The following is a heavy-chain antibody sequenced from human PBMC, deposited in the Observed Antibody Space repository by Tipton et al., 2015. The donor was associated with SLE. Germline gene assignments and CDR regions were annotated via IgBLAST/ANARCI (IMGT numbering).Heavy chain of an antibody. J-gene: IGHJ4*02. Sequence: TLSLTCTVSGGSISSYYWSWIRQPPGKGLEWIGYIYTSGSTNYNPSLQSRVTISVDTSKNQFSLKLSSVTAADTAVYYCARERGDYGDYFDYWGQGTLVTVSS. CDR1: GGSISSYY. D-gene: IGHD4-17*01. V-gene: IGHV4-4*08. CDR2: IYTSGST. CDR3: ARERGDYGDYFDY.